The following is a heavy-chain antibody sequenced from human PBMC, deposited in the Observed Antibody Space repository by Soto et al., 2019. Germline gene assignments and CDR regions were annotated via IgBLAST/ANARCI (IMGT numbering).Heavy chain of an antibody. Sequence: ASVKVSCKASGYTFTGYYMHWVRQAPGQGLEWMGWINPNSGGTNYAQKFQGRVTMTRDTSISTAYMELSRLRSDDTAVYYCATDIVATKAPDYWGQGTLVTVSS. CDR1: GYTFTGYY. V-gene: IGHV1-2*02. D-gene: IGHD5-12*01. CDR3: ATDIVATKAPDY. J-gene: IGHJ4*02. CDR2: INPNSGGT.